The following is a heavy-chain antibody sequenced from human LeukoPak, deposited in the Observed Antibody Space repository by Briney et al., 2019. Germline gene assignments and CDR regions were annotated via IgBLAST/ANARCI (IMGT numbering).Heavy chain of an antibody. J-gene: IGHJ4*02. V-gene: IGHV3-53*01. CDR1: GFTVSSAY. CDR3: ARGPTVSSTWDY. CDR2: IYGGDNR. D-gene: IGHD2-2*01. Sequence: QPGGSLRLSYAASGFTVSSAYVSWVRQAPGKGLEWVSSIYGGDNREYSDSAKGRFTISRDDSKNTVSLQMSSLRVEDTAVYYCARGPTVSSTWDYWGQGTLVTVSP.